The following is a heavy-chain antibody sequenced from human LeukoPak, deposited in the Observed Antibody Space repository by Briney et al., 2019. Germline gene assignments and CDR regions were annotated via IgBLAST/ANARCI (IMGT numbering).Heavy chain of an antibody. CDR2: LNWNGGTT. D-gene: IGHD3-10*01. CDR3: ATHSYYYGSGSYPHYLDY. CDR1: GFTFDDNG. Sequence: PGGSLRLSCAASGFTFDDNGMSWVRQAPGKGLEWVSGLNWNGGTTGYADSVKGRFTISRDNDKNFLYLQMNSLRAEDTALYYCATHSYYYGSGSYPHYLDYWGQGTLVTVSS. V-gene: IGHV3-20*04. J-gene: IGHJ4*02.